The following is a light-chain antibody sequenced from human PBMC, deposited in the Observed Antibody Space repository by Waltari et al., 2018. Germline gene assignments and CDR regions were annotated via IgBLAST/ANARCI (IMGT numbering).Light chain of an antibody. Sequence: DIVMTQSQLSLSVTPGEQASISFRSSQSLLHRNGYDYLDWYLQKPGQSPHLLIYLASKRASGVSDRFSGSGSGTNFTLKITRVEAEDVGVYYCMQALQSPPYTFGQGTKLENK. V-gene: IGKV2-28*01. J-gene: IGKJ2*01. CDR1: QSLLHRNGYDY. CDR2: LAS. CDR3: MQALQSPPYT.